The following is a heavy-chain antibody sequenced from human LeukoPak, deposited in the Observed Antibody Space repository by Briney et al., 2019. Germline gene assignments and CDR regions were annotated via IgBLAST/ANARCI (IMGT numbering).Heavy chain of an antibody. J-gene: IGHJ3*02. D-gene: IGHD3-22*01. CDR2: IYYSGST. Sequence: SETLSLTCTVSGGSISSYYWSWIRQPPGKGLEWIGYIYYSGSTNYNPSLKSRVTISVDTSKNQFSLKLSSVTAADTAVYYCARLAFFGDSSGYYFTAFDIWGQGTMVTVSS. CDR3: ARLAFFGDSSGYYFTAFDI. V-gene: IGHV4-59*08. CDR1: GGSISSYY.